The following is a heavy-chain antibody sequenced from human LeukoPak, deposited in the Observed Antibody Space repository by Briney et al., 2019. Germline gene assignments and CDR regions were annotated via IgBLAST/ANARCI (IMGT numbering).Heavy chain of an antibody. CDR1: GFTFSRHG. V-gene: IGHV3-23*01. Sequence: GGTLRPSCAASGFTFSRHGMNWVRQAPGKGLEWVSGISPSGDILYYADSVKGQFTISRDNFKNTVYLQMNSLRAGDTAVYYCARDRYYYGSGVYYFDYWGQGTLVTVSS. D-gene: IGHD3-10*01. CDR2: ISPSGDIL. CDR3: ARDRYYYGSGVYYFDY. J-gene: IGHJ4*02.